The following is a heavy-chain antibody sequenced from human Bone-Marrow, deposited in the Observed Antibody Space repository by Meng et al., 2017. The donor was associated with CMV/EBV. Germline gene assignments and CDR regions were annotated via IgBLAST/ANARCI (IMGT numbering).Heavy chain of an antibody. J-gene: IGHJ4*02. CDR1: GFTFSSYA. V-gene: IGHV3-30*04. CDR2: ISYDGSNK. Sequence: GGSLRLSCAASGFTFSSYAMHWVRQAPGKGLEWVAVISYDGSNKYYADPVKGRFTISRDNSKNTLYLQMNSLRAEDTAVYYCARGTNGFDYWGQGTLVTVSS. CDR3: ARGTNGFDY. D-gene: IGHD2-8*01.